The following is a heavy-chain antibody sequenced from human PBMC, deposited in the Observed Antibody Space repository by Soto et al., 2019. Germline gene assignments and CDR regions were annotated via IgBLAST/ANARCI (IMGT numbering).Heavy chain of an antibody. CDR3: AITPRSSYGPFDY. J-gene: IGHJ4*02. D-gene: IGHD5-18*01. CDR2: ISVTSAYT. V-gene: IGHV3-11*06. CDR1: GFTFNDYY. Sequence: VGSLRLSCVASGFTFNDYYMSWIRQAPGKGLEWLSYISVTSAYTNYAESVKGRFTISRDNAQNSLYLQMNSLRAEDTALYYCAITPRSSYGPFDYWGRGTLVTVSS.